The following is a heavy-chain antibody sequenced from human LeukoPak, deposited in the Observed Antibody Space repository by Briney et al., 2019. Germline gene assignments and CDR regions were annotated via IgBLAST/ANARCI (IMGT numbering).Heavy chain of an antibody. CDR2: TYSGDTT. CDR3: ARERPDSRNLDS. V-gene: IGHV3-66*01. J-gene: IGHJ4*02. Sequence: GGSLRLSCAAFGFIVGSNHISWVRQAPGKGLEWVSITYSGDTTYYADSVKGRFIISRDDSKNTLSLQMNDLRVEDTAVYYCARERPDSRNLDSWGRGALVTVSS. D-gene: IGHD1-14*01. CDR1: GFIVGSNH.